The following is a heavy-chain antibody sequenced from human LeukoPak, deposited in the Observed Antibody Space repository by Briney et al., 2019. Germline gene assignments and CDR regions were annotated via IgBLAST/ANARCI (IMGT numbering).Heavy chain of an antibody. V-gene: IGHV3-21*01. CDR1: GVSFRQHS. D-gene: IGHD3-16*01. CDR2: ISGSNRLT. CDR3: VTGDDPDYTWENHRLDAFDI. J-gene: IGHJ3*02. Sequence: PGGSLRLSCEASGVSFRQHSMGWVRVAPGKGLECVSSISGSNRLTYYADSVKGRLCSSRDNAKNLVFLQMHSLRADDTAIYYCVTGDDPDYTWENHRLDAFDIWGQGTMVTVSS.